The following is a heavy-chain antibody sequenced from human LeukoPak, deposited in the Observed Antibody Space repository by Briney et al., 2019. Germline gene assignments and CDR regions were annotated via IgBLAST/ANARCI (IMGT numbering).Heavy chain of an antibody. CDR3: ARYSSWYGFFDY. Sequence: PSETLSLTCTVSGASISSYYWTWIRQPAGKGLEWIGRIYPSGNSNSNPSLKSRVTMSVDTSKNQSSLKLSSVTAADTAVYYCARYSSWYGFFDYWGQGTLVIVSS. CDR1: GASISSYY. J-gene: IGHJ4*02. CDR2: IYPSGNS. V-gene: IGHV4-4*07. D-gene: IGHD3-10*01.